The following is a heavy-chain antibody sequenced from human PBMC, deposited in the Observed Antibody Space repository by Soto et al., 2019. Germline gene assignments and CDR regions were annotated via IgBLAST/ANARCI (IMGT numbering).Heavy chain of an antibody. Sequence: HPGGSLRLSCAASGFTFSSYAMSWERQAPGKGLEGVSVIIGSGGSTYYADSVKGRFTISRDNSKNTLYLQMNSLRAEDTAVYYCAKVGSYSSSWSIYYYYGMDVWGQGTTVTVSS. CDR3: AKVGSYSSSWSIYYYYGMDV. CDR2: IIGSGGST. J-gene: IGHJ6*02. V-gene: IGHV3-23*01. D-gene: IGHD6-13*01. CDR1: GFTFSSYA.